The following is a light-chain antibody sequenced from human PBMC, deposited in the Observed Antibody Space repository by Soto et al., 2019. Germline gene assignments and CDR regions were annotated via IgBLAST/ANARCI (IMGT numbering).Light chain of an antibody. Sequence: NFMLTQPPSVSESPGKTVTISCTRSSGSIASNYVQWYQQRPGSAPTTVIYEDNQRPSGVPDRFSGSIDSSSNSASLTISGLKTEAESDYYCQSYGSSNVVFGGGTKLTVL. CDR3: QSYGSSNVV. CDR2: EDN. CDR1: SGSIASNY. V-gene: IGLV6-57*04. J-gene: IGLJ2*01.